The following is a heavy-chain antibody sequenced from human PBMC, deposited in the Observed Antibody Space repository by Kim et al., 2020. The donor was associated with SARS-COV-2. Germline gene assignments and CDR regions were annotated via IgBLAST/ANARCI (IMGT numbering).Heavy chain of an antibody. Sequence: GESLKISCKGSGYSFTSYWISWVRQMPGKGLEWMGRIDPSDSYTNYSPSFQGHVTISADKSISTAYLQWSSLKASDTAMYYCASRFPRTHCSGGSCYSYYYYGMDVWGQGTTVTVSS. V-gene: IGHV5-10-1*01. CDR3: ASRFPRTHCSGGSCYSYYYYGMDV. CDR1: GYSFTSYW. J-gene: IGHJ6*02. D-gene: IGHD2-15*01. CDR2: IDPSDSYT.